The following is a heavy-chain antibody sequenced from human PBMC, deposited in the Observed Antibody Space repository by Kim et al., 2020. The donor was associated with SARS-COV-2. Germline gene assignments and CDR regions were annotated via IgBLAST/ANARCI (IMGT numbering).Heavy chain of an antibody. CDR1: GFTFSSYW. V-gene: IGHV3-7*03. CDR3: ARDRADYDFWSGYLYYFDY. D-gene: IGHD3-3*01. CDR2: IKQDGSEK. J-gene: IGHJ4*02. Sequence: GGSLRLSCAASGFTFSSYWMSWVRQAPGKGLEWVANIKQDGSEKYYVDSVKGRFTISRDNAKNSLYLQMNSLRAEDTAVYYCARDRADYDFWSGYLYYFDYWGQGTLVTVSS.